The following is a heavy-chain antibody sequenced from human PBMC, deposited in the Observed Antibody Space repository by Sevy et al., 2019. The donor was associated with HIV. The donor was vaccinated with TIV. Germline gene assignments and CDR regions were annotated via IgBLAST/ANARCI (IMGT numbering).Heavy chain of an antibody. CDR1: GFTFSNYA. CDR3: TKDEAYTVATSYYFDY. Sequence: GGSLRLSCEASGFTFSNYAMSWVRQAPGKGLEWVSGISDSAYNTYYADSVKGRFTISRDNSKNSLYLQMNSLRAEDTAVYYCTKDEAYTVATSYYFDYWGQGTLVTVSS. CDR2: ISDSAYNT. J-gene: IGHJ4*02. V-gene: IGHV3-23*01. D-gene: IGHD5-12*01.